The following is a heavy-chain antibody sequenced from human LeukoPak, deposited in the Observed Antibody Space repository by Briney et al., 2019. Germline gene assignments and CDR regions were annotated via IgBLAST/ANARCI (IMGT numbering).Heavy chain of an antibody. CDR1: GYTFTSYY. D-gene: IGHD6-19*01. CDR2: INPSGGST. Sequence: GASVKVSCKASGYTFTSYYMHWVRQAPGQGLEWMGIINPSGGSTSYAQKFQGRVTMTRDTSTSTVYMELSSLRSEDTAVYYCARGGSTIAVAGKAGYFDYWGQGTLVTVFS. CDR3: ARGGSTIAVAGKAGYFDY. V-gene: IGHV1-46*01. J-gene: IGHJ4*02.